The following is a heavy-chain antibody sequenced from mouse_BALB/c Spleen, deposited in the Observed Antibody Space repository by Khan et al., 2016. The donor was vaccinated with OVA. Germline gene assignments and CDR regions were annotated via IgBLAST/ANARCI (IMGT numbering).Heavy chain of an antibody. CDR3: ARGGAAYYRNDGGAMEY. J-gene: IGHJ4*01. CDR1: GYTFTTAG. V-gene: IGHV9-4*02. D-gene: IGHD2-14*01. CDR2: INTHSGVP. Sequence: QVQLKESGPELKKPGETVRISCKASGYTFTTAGIQWVQKMPGKGLKWIGWINTHSGVPKYAEHFKGRFAFSLEITVNTAYLQITNLKNEDTATDFCARGGAAYYRNDGGAMEYWGQGTSVTVSS.